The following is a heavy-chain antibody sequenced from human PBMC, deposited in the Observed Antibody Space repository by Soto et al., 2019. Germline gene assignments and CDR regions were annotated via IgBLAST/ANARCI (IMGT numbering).Heavy chain of an antibody. Sequence: ASVKVSCKTSGYTFTDHGIDWVRQAPGQGLEWVGWVSSYNGNTNYAYNLKDRVIMTTDASTSTAYMELMGLRSDDTAVYYCAREVEGSYSPADFWGQGTPVTVSS. J-gene: IGHJ4*02. CDR2: VSSYNGNT. CDR3: AREVEGSYSPADF. D-gene: IGHD3-10*01. V-gene: IGHV1-18*01. CDR1: GYTFTDHG.